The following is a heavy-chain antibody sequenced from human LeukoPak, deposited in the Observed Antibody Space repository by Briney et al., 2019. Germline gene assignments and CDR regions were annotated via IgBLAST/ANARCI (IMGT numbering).Heavy chain of an antibody. CDR2: IYFSGST. V-gene: IGHV4-59*08. CDR1: GGSISSYY. CDR3: ARRRNVNAVAGREFDY. J-gene: IGHJ4*02. Sequence: SETLSLTCTVSGGSISSYYWSWIRQPPGKGLEWIGYIYFSGSTNYNPSLKSRVTISVDTSKNQFSLKLTSVTAADTAVYYCARRRNVNAVAGREFDYWGQGTLVTVSS. D-gene: IGHD6-19*01.